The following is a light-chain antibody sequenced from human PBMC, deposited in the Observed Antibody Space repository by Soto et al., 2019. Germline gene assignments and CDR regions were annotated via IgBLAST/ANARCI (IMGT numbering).Light chain of an antibody. CDR1: QSISSY. CDR3: QQSYSTPLT. J-gene: IGKJ4*01. CDR2: AAS. V-gene: IGKV1-39*01. Sequence: DIQMTQSPSSLSASVGDRVTITCRASQSISSYLNWYQQKPGKAPKLLIYAASSLQSGVPSRFSGRGSGTDFTLTISSLQPEDFATYYSQQSYSTPLTFGGGNKVEIK.